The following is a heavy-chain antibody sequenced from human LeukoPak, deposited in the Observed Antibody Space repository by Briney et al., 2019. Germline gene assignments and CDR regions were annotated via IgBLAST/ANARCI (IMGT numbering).Heavy chain of an antibody. D-gene: IGHD3-9*01. CDR1: GFTFSDYY. CDR3: TKDWGPILRYFDWLLDY. J-gene: IGHJ4*02. CDR2: ISYDGRNE. Sequence: PGGSLRLSCAASGFTFSDYYMSWIRQAPGKGLEWVAVISYDGRNENYADSVKGRFTISRDNSKNTLYLQMNSLRAEDTAVYYCTKDWGPILRYFDWLLDYWGQGTLVTVSS. V-gene: IGHV3-30*18.